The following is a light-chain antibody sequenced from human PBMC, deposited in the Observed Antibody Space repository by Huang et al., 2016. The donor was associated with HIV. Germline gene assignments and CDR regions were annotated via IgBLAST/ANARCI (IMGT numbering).Light chain of an antibody. V-gene: IGKV1-27*01. J-gene: IGKJ1*01. CDR1: QLIDDY. Sequence: DIQMTQSPSSLSASVGARVTITCRASQLIDDYLAWYQQKPGRVPSLLIYGASILQSGVPYRFSGSGSGTNFTLTIASLQPDDIATYYCQKYNSVPRTFGQGTKVEI. CDR2: GAS. CDR3: QKYNSVPRT.